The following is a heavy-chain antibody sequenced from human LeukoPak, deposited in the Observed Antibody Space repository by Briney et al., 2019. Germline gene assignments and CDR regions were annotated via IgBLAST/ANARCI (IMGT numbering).Heavy chain of an antibody. J-gene: IGHJ4*02. CDR3: ASPLDYDILTGYSRDY. Sequence: GGSLRLSCAASGFTFSSYSMNWVRQAPGKGLEWVSYISSSSSTIYYADSVKGRFTISRDNAKNSLYLQMNSLRAEDTAVYYCASPLDYDILTGYSRDYWGQGTLVTVSS. V-gene: IGHV3-48*04. CDR1: GFTFSSYS. CDR2: ISSSSSTI. D-gene: IGHD3-9*01.